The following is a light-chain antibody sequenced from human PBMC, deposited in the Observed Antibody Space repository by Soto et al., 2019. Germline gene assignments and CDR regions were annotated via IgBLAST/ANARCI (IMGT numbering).Light chain of an antibody. Sequence: DIQMTQSPSTLSASVGDRVTITCRASQSIGTWLAWYQQKPGRAPKVLIYDASSLKSGVLSRFSGSGSGTEFSLTISSLQPDDFASYYCQQYDSYSGTFGQGTKLEIK. CDR2: DAS. V-gene: IGKV1-5*01. J-gene: IGKJ2*01. CDR3: QQYDSYSGT. CDR1: QSIGTW.